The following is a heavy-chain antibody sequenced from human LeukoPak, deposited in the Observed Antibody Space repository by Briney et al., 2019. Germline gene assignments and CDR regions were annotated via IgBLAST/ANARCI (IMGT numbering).Heavy chain of an antibody. V-gene: IGHV1-69*04. Sequence: SVKVSCKASGGTFSSYAIGWVRQAPGQGLEWMGRIIPIFGIANYAQKFQGRVTITADKSTSTAYMELSSLRSEDTAVYYCARGRSRGMATITAYYYYYYGMDVWGQGTTVTVSS. D-gene: IGHD5-24*01. CDR2: IIPIFGIA. CDR3: ARGRSRGMATITAYYYYYYGMDV. CDR1: GGTFSSYA. J-gene: IGHJ6*02.